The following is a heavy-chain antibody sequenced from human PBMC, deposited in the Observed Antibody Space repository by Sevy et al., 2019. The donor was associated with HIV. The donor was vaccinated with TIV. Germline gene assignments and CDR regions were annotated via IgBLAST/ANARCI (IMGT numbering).Heavy chain of an antibody. V-gene: IGHV1-2*02. CDR2: IDPISGGT. D-gene: IGHD7-27*01. CDR3: VRIRFQTGAFDS. Sequence: ASVKVSCKASGYTFTGHYLHWVRQAPGQGLEWMGWIDPISGGTKHAQNFKGRVTMARDTSISTAYMELSSLRFDDTAMYYCVRIRFQTGAFDSWGHGTLVTVSS. CDR1: GYTFTGHY. J-gene: IGHJ4*01.